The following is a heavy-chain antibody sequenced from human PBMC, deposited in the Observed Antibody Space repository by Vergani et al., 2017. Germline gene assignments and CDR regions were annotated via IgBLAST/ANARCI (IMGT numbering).Heavy chain of an antibody. Sequence: LQLQESGPGLVKPSETLSLTCTVSGGSISSSSYYWGWIRQPPGKGLEWVGRIKSKTDGGTTDYAAPVKGRFTISRDDSKNTLYLQMNSLKTEDTAVYYCKVGFDYWGQGTLVTVSS. D-gene: IGHD1-26*01. V-gene: IGHV3-15*01. J-gene: IGHJ4*02. CDR3: KVGFDY. CDR2: IKSKTDGGTT. CDR1: GGSISSSSYY.